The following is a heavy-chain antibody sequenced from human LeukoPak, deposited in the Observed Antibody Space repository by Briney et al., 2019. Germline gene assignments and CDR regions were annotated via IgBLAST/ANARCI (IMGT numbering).Heavy chain of an antibody. CDR3: ARDSGSYFLRWFDP. J-gene: IGHJ5*02. V-gene: IGHV4-39*02. CDR2: IYYSGST. D-gene: IGHD1-26*01. CDR1: GGSISSSSYY. Sequence: SETLSLTCTVSGGSISSSSYYWGWIRQPPGKGLEWFGSIYYSGSTYYNPSLKSRVTISVDTSKNQFSLKLSSVTAADTAVYYCARDSGSYFLRWFDPWGQGTLVTVSS.